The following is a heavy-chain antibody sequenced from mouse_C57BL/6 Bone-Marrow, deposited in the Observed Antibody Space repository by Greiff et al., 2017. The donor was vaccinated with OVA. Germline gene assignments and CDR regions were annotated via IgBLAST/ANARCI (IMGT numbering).Heavy chain of an antibody. V-gene: IGHV1-81*01. Sequence: QVQLQQSGAELARPGASVKLSCKASGYTFTSYGISWVKQRTGQGLAWIGELYPRSGNTSYNEKFKGKATLTADKSSSTAYMELRSLTSEDSAVDFCARWGGWFAYWGQGTLVTVSA. CDR1: GYTFTSYG. J-gene: IGHJ3*01. CDR2: LYPRSGNT. CDR3: ARWGGWFAY.